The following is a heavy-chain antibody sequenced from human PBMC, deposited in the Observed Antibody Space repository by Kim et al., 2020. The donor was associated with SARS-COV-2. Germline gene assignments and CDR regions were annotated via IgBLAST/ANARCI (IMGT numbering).Heavy chain of an antibody. CDR2: IYPGDSDT. V-gene: IGHV5-51*01. D-gene: IGHD1-1*01. Sequence: GESLQISCKGSGYSFNSYWIGWVRQMPGKGLEWMGIIYPGDSDTRYSPSFQGQVTISADKSISTAYLQWSSLKASDTAMFYCARSPHLEGIDYWGQGTLVTVSS. CDR3: ARSPHLEGIDY. CDR1: GYSFNSYW. J-gene: IGHJ4*02.